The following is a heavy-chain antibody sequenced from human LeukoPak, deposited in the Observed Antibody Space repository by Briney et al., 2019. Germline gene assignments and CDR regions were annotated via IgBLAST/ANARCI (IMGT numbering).Heavy chain of an antibody. CDR2: INTNTGNP. CDR1: GYTFTSYA. V-gene: IGHV7-4-1*02. Sequence: GASVKVSCKASGYTFTSYAMNWVRQSPGQGLEWMGWINTNTGNPTYAQGFTGRFVFSLDTSVSTAYLQISSLKAEDTAVYYCAREAGARYSGYDWDNALDYWGQGTLVTVSS. J-gene: IGHJ4*02. D-gene: IGHD5-12*01. CDR3: AREAGARYSGYDWDNALDY.